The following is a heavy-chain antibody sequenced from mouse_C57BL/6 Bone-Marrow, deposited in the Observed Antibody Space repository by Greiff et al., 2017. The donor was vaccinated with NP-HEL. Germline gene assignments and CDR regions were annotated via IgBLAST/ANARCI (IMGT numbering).Heavy chain of an antibody. CDR2: IRSKSNNYAT. CDR3: VRHEAMGGFDY. Sequence: DAGGGLVQPKGSLKLSCAASGFSFNTYAMNWVRQAPGKGLEWVARIRSKSNNYATYYADSVKDRFTISRDDSESMLYLQMNNLKTEYTAMYYCVRHEAMGGFDYWGQGTTLTVSS. J-gene: IGHJ2*01. D-gene: IGHD1-1*02. V-gene: IGHV10-1*01. CDR1: GFSFNTYA.